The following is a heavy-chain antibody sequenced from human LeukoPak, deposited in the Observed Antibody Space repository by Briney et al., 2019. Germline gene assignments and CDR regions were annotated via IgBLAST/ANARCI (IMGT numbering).Heavy chain of an antibody. Sequence: SVKVSCKASGGTFSSYAISWVRQAPGQGLEWMGGIIPIFGTANYAQKLQGRVTMTTDTSTSTAYMELRSLRSDDTAVYYCARDTTTDYGDEVGLDYWGQGTLVTVSS. J-gene: IGHJ4*02. CDR1: GGTFSSYA. V-gene: IGHV1-69*05. CDR3: ARDTTTDYGDEVGLDY. CDR2: IIPIFGTA. D-gene: IGHD4-17*01.